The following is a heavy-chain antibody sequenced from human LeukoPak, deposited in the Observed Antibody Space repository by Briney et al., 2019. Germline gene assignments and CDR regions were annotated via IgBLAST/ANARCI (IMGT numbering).Heavy chain of an antibody. J-gene: IGHJ4*02. V-gene: IGHV3-74*01. CDR1: GFTFSSYW. CDR2: INGDGGNI. Sequence: SGGSLRLSCVASGFTFSSYWMHWVRQDPRKGLVWVSRINGDGGNINYADSVRGRFTISRDNAKNTLYLQMNSLRAEDTAVYYCARDARQQLVERFDYWGQGTLVTVSS. CDR3: ARDARQQLVERFDY. D-gene: IGHD6-13*01.